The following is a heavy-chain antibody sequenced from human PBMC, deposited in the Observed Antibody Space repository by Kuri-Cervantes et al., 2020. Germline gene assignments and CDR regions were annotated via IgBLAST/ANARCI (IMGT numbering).Heavy chain of an antibody. V-gene: IGHV3-9*01. CDR3: ARESGKEFRFLEWSNGPYYYGMDV. J-gene: IGHJ6*02. CDR1: GFTFDDYA. Sequence: SLKISCAASGFTFDDYAMHWVRQAPGKGLEWVSGISWNSGSIGYADSVKGRFTISRDNAKNSLYLQMNSLRAEDTAVYYCARESGKEFRFLEWSNGPYYYGMDVWGQGTTVTGSS. D-gene: IGHD3-3*01. CDR2: ISWNSGSI.